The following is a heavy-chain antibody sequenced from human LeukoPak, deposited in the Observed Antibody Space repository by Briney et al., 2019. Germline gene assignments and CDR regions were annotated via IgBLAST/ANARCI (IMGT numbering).Heavy chain of an antibody. CDR3: AREYCSGGSCYSGYFDY. D-gene: IGHD2-15*01. Sequence: GGSLRLSCAASGFTFSSYSMNWVRQAPGQGLEWVSPISSSNSYIYYADSVKGRFTISRDNAKNSLYLQMNSLRAEDTAVYYCAREYCSGGSCYSGYFDYWGQGTLVTVSS. CDR1: GFTFSSYS. J-gene: IGHJ4*02. CDR2: ISSSNSYI. V-gene: IGHV3-21*01.